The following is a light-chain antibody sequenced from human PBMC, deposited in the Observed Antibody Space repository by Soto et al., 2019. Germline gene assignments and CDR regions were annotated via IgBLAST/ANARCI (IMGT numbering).Light chain of an antibody. Sequence: QSVLTQPASVSGAPGQSITISCTGTSSDVGGYNYVSWYQQQPGKAPKLFIYEVSNRPSGVPNRFSGSKSGHTASLTMSGLQAEDDSDYYCSSYTSSNPYVFGTGTKVTVL. CDR1: SSDVGGYNY. CDR2: EVS. CDR3: SSYTSSNPYV. V-gene: IGLV2-14*01. J-gene: IGLJ1*01.